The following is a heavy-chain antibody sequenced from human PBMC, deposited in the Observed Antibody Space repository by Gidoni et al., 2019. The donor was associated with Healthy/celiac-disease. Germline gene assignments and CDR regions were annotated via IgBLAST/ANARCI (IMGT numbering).Heavy chain of an antibody. CDR1: GFTFSSYA. D-gene: IGHD3-22*01. Sequence: EVQLLESGGGLVQPGGSLRLSCAASGFTFSSYAMSWVRQAPGKGLEWVSAISGSGGSTYYADSVKGRFTISRDNSKNTLYLQMNSLRAEDTAVYYCAKARPYYYDSSGANDYWGQGTLVTVSS. J-gene: IGHJ4*02. CDR2: ISGSGGST. V-gene: IGHV3-23*01. CDR3: AKARPYYYDSSGANDY.